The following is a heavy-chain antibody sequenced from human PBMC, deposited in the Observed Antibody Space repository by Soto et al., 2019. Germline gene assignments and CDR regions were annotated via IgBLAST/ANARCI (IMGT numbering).Heavy chain of an antibody. V-gene: IGHV1-69*13. D-gene: IGHD3-22*01. J-gene: IGHJ5*02. CDR1: GYTFTSYA. CDR2: IIPISGRT. Sequence: SVKVSCKASGYTFTSYAMHWVRQAPGQGLEWMGGIIPISGRTNYAQRFQGRVSITADESTTTAYMELASLRSDDTAVYYCALDTSGGAVLFDPWGQGSLVTVSS. CDR3: ALDTSGGAVLFDP.